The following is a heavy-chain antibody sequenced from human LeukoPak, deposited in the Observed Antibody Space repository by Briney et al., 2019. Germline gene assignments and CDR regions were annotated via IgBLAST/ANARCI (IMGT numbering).Heavy chain of an antibody. Sequence: SETLSLTCTVSGGSISTGGYYWTWIRQHPGEGLEWIGYIYCSGTTYYNPSLKSRVIISVDTSKNQFSLKLNSVTAADAAVYYCARTNWGSKGFDYWGQGTLVTVSS. CDR2: IYCSGTT. J-gene: IGHJ4*02. D-gene: IGHD7-27*01. V-gene: IGHV4-31*03. CDR1: GGSISTGGYY. CDR3: ARTNWGSKGFDY.